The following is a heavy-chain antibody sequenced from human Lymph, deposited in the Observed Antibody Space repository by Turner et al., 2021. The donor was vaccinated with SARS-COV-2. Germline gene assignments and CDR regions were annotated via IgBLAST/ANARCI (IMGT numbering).Heavy chain of an antibody. CDR3: ARHNGGRLDY. J-gene: IGHJ4*02. CDR1: GFTFSSSG. V-gene: IGHV3-33*01. Sequence: QVQLVESGGGVVQPGRSLSLPCAASGFTFSSSGMHWVRQAPGKGLEWVAVIWYDGSNKYYADSVKGRLTISRDNSKNTLYLQMNSLRAEDTAVYYCARHNGGRLDYWGQGTLVTVSS. CDR2: IWYDGSNK. D-gene: IGHD3-16*01.